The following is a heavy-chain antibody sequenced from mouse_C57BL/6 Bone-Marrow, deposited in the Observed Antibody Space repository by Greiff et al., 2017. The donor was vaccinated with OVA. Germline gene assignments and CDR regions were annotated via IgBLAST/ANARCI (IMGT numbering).Heavy chain of an antibody. CDR2: LYPRSRST. CDR3: ARKAYDYDEAY. CDR1: GYTFTSYW. Sequence: QVQLQQPGAELVKPGASVKMSCKASGYTFTSYWITWVKQRPGQGLEWIGDLYPRSRSTNYNETFKSKATLTVDTSSSTAYMQLSSLTSEDSAVYYCARKAYDYDEAYWGQGTLVTVAA. J-gene: IGHJ3*01. V-gene: IGHV1-55*01. D-gene: IGHD2-4*01.